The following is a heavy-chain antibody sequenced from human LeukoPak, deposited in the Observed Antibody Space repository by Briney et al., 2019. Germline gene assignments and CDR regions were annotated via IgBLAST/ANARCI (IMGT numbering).Heavy chain of an antibody. CDR3: ARDLWSPGYFDY. Sequence: ASVKVSCKASGYTFTTYGISWVRQAPGQRLEWMGWISAYNGNTNYAQKLQGRVTMTTDTSTSTAYMELRSLRSDDTAVYYCARDLWSPGYFDYWGQGTLVTVSS. D-gene: IGHD3-3*01. CDR2: ISAYNGNT. CDR1: GYTFTTYG. V-gene: IGHV1-18*01. J-gene: IGHJ4*02.